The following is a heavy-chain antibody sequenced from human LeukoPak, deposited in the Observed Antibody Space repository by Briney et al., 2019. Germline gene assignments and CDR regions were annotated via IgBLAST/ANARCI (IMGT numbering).Heavy chain of an antibody. CDR1: GGSFSGYY. CDR2: INHSGST. Sequence: SETLSLTCAVYGGSFSGYYWSWIRQPPGKGLEWIGEINHSGSTNYNPSLKSRVTISVDTSKNQFSLKLSSVTAADTAVYYCARERANPKMATMEHFDYWGQGTLVTVSS. CDR3: ARERANPKMATMEHFDY. D-gene: IGHD5-24*01. V-gene: IGHV4-34*01. J-gene: IGHJ4*02.